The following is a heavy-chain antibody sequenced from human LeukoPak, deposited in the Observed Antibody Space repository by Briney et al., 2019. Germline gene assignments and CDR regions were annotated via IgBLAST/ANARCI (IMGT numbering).Heavy chain of an antibody. D-gene: IGHD2-2*01. CDR3: ARIRDYCSSTSCYAGKRFGYYYYGMDV. CDR1: GGSISSGDYY. J-gene: IGHJ6*04. Sequence: PSETLSLTCTVSGGSISSGDYYWSWIRQPPGKGLEWIGEINHSGSTNYNPSLKSRVTISVDTSKNQFSLKLSSVTAADTAVYYCARIRDYCSSTSCYAGKRFGYYYYGMDVWGKGTTVTVSS. CDR2: INHSGST. V-gene: IGHV4-39*07.